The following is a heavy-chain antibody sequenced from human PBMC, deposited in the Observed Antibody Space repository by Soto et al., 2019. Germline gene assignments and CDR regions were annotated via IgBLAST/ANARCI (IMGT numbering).Heavy chain of an antibody. Sequence: QVQLVQSGAEVKKPGSSVKGSCKASGGTFSNYALDWVRQAPGQGLEWMGGIIPIFGTVRHAQNFQGRVTIPADDSTATAHREVSSLRYEDTAMYYCASGGERDCDDHSGWRWGRGTLVTVSS. D-gene: IGHD3-22*01. CDR2: IIPIFGTV. CDR1: GGTFSNYA. CDR3: ASGGERDCDDHSGWR. V-gene: IGHV1-69*12. J-gene: IGHJ1*01.